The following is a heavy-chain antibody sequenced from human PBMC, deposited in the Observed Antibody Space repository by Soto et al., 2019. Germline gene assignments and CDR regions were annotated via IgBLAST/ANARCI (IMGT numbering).Heavy chain of an antibody. CDR2: VIPVFGTA. J-gene: IGHJ6*02. CDR1: GYTLSSYA. Sequence: SSVKISCKASGYTLSSYAISWLRHAPGQWLEWMGCVIPVFGTAIYAQKCQGRVTITADKSTSTAYLELSSLRSEDTAVYYCARVRLVGGGDYYYYGMDVWGQGTTVTVSS. V-gene: IGHV1-69*06. D-gene: IGHD2-15*01. CDR3: ARVRLVGGGDYYYYGMDV.